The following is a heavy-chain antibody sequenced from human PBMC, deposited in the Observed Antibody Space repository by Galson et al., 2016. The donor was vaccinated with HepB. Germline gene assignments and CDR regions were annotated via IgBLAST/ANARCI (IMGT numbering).Heavy chain of an antibody. D-gene: IGHD6-19*01. Sequence: SLRLSCVASGFSFNRYWMSWVRQVPGKGMAWVGNIKQDGSATYYVDTVTGRFTISRDNARNSLYLQMNSLRAEDTAVYYCARDSAAGDYYYYYSCMGVWGQGTTVTVSS. V-gene: IGHV3-7*03. CDR3: ARDSAAGDYYYYYSCMGV. CDR1: GFSFNRYW. J-gene: IGHJ6*02. CDR2: IKQDGSAT.